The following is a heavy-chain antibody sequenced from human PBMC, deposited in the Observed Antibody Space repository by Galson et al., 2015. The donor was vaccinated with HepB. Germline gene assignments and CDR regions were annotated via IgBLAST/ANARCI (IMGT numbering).Heavy chain of an antibody. CDR1: DFTFSPYG. Sequence: SLRLSCAASDFTFSPYGMHWVRQAPGKGLDWVTFIRSDGTNKYYADSVKGRFTISRDNSKSTLFLQMNSLRADDTAVYYCARNYYDTSGYPTLFDSWGQGTLVTVSS. CDR2: IRSDGTNK. J-gene: IGHJ4*02. V-gene: IGHV3-30*02. D-gene: IGHD3-22*01. CDR3: ARNYYDTSGYPTLFDS.